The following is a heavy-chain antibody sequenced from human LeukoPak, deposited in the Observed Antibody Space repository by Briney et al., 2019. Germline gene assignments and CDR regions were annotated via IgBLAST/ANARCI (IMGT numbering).Heavy chain of an antibody. J-gene: IGHJ4*02. CDR2: ISYDGTNT. Sequence: RAGGSLRLSCAASGFTFSNFAMHWVRQAPGKGLEWVAVISYDGTNTYYADSVKGRFTISRDNSKNTLYLQMNTLRVEDTAVYFCARGAYYDSSDYPPAYWGQGTLVTVSS. CDR1: GFTFSNFA. D-gene: IGHD3-22*01. CDR3: ARGAYYDSSDYPPAY. V-gene: IGHV3-30-3*01.